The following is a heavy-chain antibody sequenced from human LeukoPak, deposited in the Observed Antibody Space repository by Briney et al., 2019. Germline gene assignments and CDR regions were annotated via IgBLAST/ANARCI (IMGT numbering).Heavy chain of an antibody. J-gene: IGHJ3*02. CDR3: ARGNHFTYDAFDI. D-gene: IGHD3-3*02. V-gene: IGHV1-2*02. Sequence: ASVKVSCRASGYTFTGYYMHWVRQAPGQGLEWMGWINPNSGGTNYAQKFQGRVTMTRDTSISTAYMELSRLRSDDTAVYYCARGNHFTYDAFDIWGQGTMVTVSS. CDR2: INPNSGGT. CDR1: GYTFTGYY.